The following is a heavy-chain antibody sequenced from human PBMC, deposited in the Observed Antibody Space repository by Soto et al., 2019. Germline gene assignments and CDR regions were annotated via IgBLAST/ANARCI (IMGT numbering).Heavy chain of an antibody. CDR3: AREAGSGDYFDY. V-gene: IGHV4-31*03. D-gene: IGHD1-26*01. CDR1: GGSISSTGYF. Sequence: QVQLQESGPGLVKPSQTLSLTCTVSGGSISSTGYFWTWIRQHPGKGLEWIGYIFYSGSTFHNPFLKSRVTISVDTSKNQFSLELSSVTAAYTAVYYCAREAGSGDYFDYWGQGTLVTVSS. J-gene: IGHJ4*02. CDR2: IFYSGST.